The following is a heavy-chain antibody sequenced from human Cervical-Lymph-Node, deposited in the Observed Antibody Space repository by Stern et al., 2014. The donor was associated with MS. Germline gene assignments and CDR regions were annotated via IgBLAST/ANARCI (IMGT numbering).Heavy chain of an antibody. CDR1: GFTFSSYG. Sequence: VQLVQSGGDLVQPGGSLRLSCAASGFTFSSYGLSWVRQAPGKGLEWVSVISGSGADTNYGDSVKGRFTISRDKSKNTLYLQMNRLRVEDTAVYYCARLSGSYDYYYFGLDIWGQGTTVTVSS. D-gene: IGHD1-26*01. J-gene: IGHJ6*02. CDR3: ARLSGSYDYYYFGLDI. CDR2: ISGSGADT. V-gene: IGHV3-23*04.